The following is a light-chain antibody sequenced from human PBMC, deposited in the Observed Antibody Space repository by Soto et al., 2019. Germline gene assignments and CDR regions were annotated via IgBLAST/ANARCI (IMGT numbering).Light chain of an antibody. CDR3: QQSYKTPLT. V-gene: IGKV1-39*01. CDR1: QSTNNY. CDR2: ATS. Sequence: DIPLTQSPPSLSASVGDRVIITCRASQSTNNYLNWYQQKPGKAPNLLIYATSILQSGVPSRFSGSGSETDYTLTISSLQPDDFATYYCQQSYKTPLTFGGGTKVEIK. J-gene: IGKJ4*01.